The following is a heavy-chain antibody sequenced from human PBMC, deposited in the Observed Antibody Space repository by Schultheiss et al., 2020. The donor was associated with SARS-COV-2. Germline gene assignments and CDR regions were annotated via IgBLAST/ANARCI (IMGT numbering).Heavy chain of an antibody. D-gene: IGHD5-12*01. V-gene: IGHV1-46*01. CDR1: GYTFTSYY. Sequence: ASVKVSCKASGYTFTSYYMHWVRQAPGQGLEWMGIINPSGGSTSYAQKFQGRVTMTRDTSTSTVYMELSSLRSEDTAVYYCARDDSGYDGLNWFDPWGQGTLVTVSS. J-gene: IGHJ5*02. CDR3: ARDDSGYDGLNWFDP. CDR2: INPSGGST.